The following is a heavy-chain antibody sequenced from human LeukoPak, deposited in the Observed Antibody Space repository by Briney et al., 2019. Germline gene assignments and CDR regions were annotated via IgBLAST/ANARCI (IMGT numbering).Heavy chain of an antibody. CDR2: IRSKAYGGTT. D-gene: IGHD6-13*01. CDR1: GFTFGDYA. J-gene: IGHJ4*02. CDR3: TREQTRPRYSSSWYSDY. Sequence: GGSLRLSCTASGFTFGDYAMSCVRQAPGKGLEWVGFIRSKAYGGTTGYAASVKGRFTISRDDSKSIAYLQMNSLKTEDTAVYYCTREQTRPRYSSSWYSDYWGQGTLVTVSS. V-gene: IGHV3-49*04.